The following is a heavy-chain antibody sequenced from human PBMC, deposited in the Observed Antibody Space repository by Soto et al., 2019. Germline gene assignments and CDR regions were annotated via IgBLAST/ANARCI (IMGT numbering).Heavy chain of an antibody. V-gene: IGHV4-61*01. CDR1: GGSVSSGSYY. CDR3: ARAINFDFWSDSQSGYYFDY. Sequence: SETLSLTCTVSGGSVSSGSYYWSCIRQPPGKGLECIGYMSYRGTTNYNPSLKSRVTISTDTSKKQISLKLSSVTAADTAVYYCARAINFDFWSDSQSGYYFDYWGRGTLVTVSS. D-gene: IGHD3-3*01. J-gene: IGHJ4*02. CDR2: MSYRGTT.